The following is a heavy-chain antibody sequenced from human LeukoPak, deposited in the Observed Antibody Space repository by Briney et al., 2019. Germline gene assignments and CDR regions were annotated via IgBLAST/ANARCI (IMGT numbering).Heavy chain of an antibody. CDR3: ADAYYYDSSGYYYSHDAFDI. CDR2: IYTSGST. V-gene: IGHV4-4*07. Sequence: SETLSLTCTVSGGSISSYYWSWIRQPAGKGLEWIGRIYTSGSTNYNPSLKSRVTMSVDTSKNQFSLKLSSVTAADTAVYYCADAYYYDSSGYYYSHDAFDIWGQGTMVTVSS. J-gene: IGHJ3*02. CDR1: GGSISSYY. D-gene: IGHD3-22*01.